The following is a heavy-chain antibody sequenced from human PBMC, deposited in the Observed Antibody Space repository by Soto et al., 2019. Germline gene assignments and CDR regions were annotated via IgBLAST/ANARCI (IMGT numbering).Heavy chain of an antibody. CDR2: IYSGGST. D-gene: IGHD3-22*01. CDR1: GFTVSSNY. J-gene: IGHJ4*02. CDR3: AREFYYDSSRYSDS. V-gene: IGHV3-53*01. Sequence: GGSLRLSCAASGFTVSSNYMSWVRQAPGKGLEWVSVIYSGGSTYYADSVKGRFTISRDNSKNTLYLQMNSLRAEDTAVYYCAREFYYDSSRYSDSWGQGTLVTVS.